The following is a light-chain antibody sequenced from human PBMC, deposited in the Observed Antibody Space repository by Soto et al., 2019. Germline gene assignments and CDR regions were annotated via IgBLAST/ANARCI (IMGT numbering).Light chain of an antibody. CDR1: SSDVGSYNF. CDR3: SSYTGDRDPYV. J-gene: IGLJ1*01. CDR2: EVT. Sequence: QSALTQPPSASGSPGQSVTISCTGTSSDVGSYNFVSWYQQHPGKAPKLLIYEVTKRPSGVPDRFSGSKSANTASLTVSGLQAEDEAEYFCSSYTGDRDPYVFGTGTQLTV. V-gene: IGLV2-8*01.